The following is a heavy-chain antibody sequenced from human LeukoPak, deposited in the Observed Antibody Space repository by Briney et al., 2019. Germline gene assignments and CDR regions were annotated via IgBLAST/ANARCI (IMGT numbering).Heavy chain of an antibody. CDR3: VREESGGYFDY. V-gene: IGHV1-46*01. Sequence: ASVKVSCKASGYTFTNYLLHWVRQAPGQGLEWVGRITPSVDTTNYAQKFRDRVTMTRDTSTSAVYMELSSLRSEDTAVYHCVREESGGYFDYWGQGTLVTVSS. D-gene: IGHD2-8*02. J-gene: IGHJ4*02. CDR1: GYTFTNYL. CDR2: ITPSVDTT.